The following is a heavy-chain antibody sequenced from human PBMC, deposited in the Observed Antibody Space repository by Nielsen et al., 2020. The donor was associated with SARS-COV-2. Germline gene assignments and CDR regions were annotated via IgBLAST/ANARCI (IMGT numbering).Heavy chain of an antibody. CDR2: ISSSSSYI. CDR1: GFTFSSYS. D-gene: IGHD5-18*01. CDR3: ARDSYSYGYDY. V-gene: IGHV3-21*01. Sequence: GESLKISCAASGFTFSSYSMNWVRQAPGKGLEWVSSISSSSSYIYYADSVKGRFTISRDNAKNSLYLQMNSLRAEDTAVYYCARDSYSYGYDYWGQGTLVPSPQ. J-gene: IGHJ4*02.